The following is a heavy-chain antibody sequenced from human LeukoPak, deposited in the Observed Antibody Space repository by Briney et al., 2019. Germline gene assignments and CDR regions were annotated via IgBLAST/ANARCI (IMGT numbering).Heavy chain of an antibody. V-gene: IGHV3-9*01. Sequence: HPGGSLRLSCAASGFTFDDYAMHWVRQAPGKGLEWVSGISWNSGHKGYADSVKGRFTISRDNAKNSLYLRMNSLRAEDTALYYCAKDRRPTVSGGYLDLWGRGTLVIVSS. CDR1: GFTFDDYA. D-gene: IGHD3-10*01. CDR3: AKDRRPTVSGGYLDL. J-gene: IGHJ2*01. CDR2: ISWNSGHK.